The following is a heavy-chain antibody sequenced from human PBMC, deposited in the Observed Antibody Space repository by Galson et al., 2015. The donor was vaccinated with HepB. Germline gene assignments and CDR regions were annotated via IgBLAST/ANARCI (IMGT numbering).Heavy chain of an antibody. J-gene: IGHJ4*02. Sequence: SVKVSCKASGGTFSSYAISWVRQAPGQGLEWMGRIIPILGIANYAQKFQGRVTITADKSTSTAYMELSSLRSEDTAVYYCATYRTHSSSWDHFDYWGQGTLVTVSS. V-gene: IGHV1-69*04. CDR2: IIPILGIA. CDR1: GGTFSSYA. CDR3: ATYRTHSSSWDHFDY. D-gene: IGHD6-13*01.